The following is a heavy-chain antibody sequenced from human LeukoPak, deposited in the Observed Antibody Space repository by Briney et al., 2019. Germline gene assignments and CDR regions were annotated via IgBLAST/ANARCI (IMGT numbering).Heavy chain of an antibody. CDR1: GGSFSGYS. CDR2: INHSGST. V-gene: IGHV4-34*01. J-gene: IGHJ4*02. Sequence: SETLSLTCAAYGGSFSGYSWSWIRQPPGKGLEWIGEINHSGSTNYNPSLKSRVTISVDTSKNQFSLKLNSVTAADTAVFYCAGGRWHPSVRVDYWGQGTLVTVSS. CDR3: AGGRWHPSVRVDY. D-gene: IGHD6-13*01.